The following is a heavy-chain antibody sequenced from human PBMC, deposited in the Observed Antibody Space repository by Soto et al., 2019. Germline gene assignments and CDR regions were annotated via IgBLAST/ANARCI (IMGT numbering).Heavy chain of an antibody. CDR1: GFTFSNYG. CDR3: ARDERTSYFDY. CDR2: IWYDGSNK. Sequence: QVQLAESGGGVVQPGRSLRLSCAASGFTFSNYGMHWVRQAPGKGLEWVAIIWYDGSNKYYADSVKGRFTISRDNSKNTLYLQMDSLRAEDTAVYYCARDERTSYFDYWGQGTLVTVSS. J-gene: IGHJ4*02. D-gene: IGHD1-1*01. V-gene: IGHV3-33*01.